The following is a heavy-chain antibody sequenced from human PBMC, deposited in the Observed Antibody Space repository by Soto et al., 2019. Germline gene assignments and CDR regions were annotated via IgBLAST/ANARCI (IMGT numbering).Heavy chain of an antibody. D-gene: IGHD3-10*01. CDR2: ISSSSTI. Sequence: EVQLVESGGGLVQPGGSLRLSCAASGFTFSSYSMNWVRQAPGKGLEWVSYISSSSTIYYADSVKGRFTISRDNAKNSLYLQMNSLRAEDTAVYYCARERRVRGGWFDPWGQGTLVTVSS. V-gene: IGHV3-48*01. CDR3: ARERRVRGGWFDP. J-gene: IGHJ5*02. CDR1: GFTFSSYS.